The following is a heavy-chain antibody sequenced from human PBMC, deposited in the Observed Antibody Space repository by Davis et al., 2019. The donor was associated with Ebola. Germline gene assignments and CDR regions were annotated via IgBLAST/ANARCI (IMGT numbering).Heavy chain of an antibody. CDR2: VYPGDSDT. J-gene: IGHJ4*02. Sequence: GGSLRLSCKGSGHSFTNYLIAWFSQICCKGLEWRGIVYPGDSDTRYSPAFEGQVNIPVDRSTNTAYLQWSSLKASDIAMYYCARQESLYGSSDYWGQGTLGTVAS. V-gene: IGHV5-51*01. D-gene: IGHD2/OR15-2a*01. CDR3: ARQESLYGSSDY. CDR1: GHSFTNYL.